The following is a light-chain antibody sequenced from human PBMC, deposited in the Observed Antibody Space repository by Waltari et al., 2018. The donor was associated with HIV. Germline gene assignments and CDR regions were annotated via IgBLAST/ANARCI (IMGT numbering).Light chain of an antibody. CDR3: QVWDSTTDHVI. Sequence: SYVVSQPPSESVAPGQTAVITCGGNNIGSKNVQWYQQKPGQAPVLVIYYDFDRPSGIPERLSGSSSGNTATLTIRRVEAGDEADYYCQVWDSTTDHVIFGGGTKLTVL. J-gene: IGLJ2*01. V-gene: IGLV3-21*04. CDR1: NIGSKN. CDR2: YDF.